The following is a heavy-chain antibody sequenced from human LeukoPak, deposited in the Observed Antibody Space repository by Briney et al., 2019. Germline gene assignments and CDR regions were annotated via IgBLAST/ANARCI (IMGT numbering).Heavy chain of an antibody. J-gene: IGHJ4*02. V-gene: IGHV3-15*01. CDR2: IKTKTDGETR. D-gene: IGHD5-18*01. CDR3: TTVETWILNSSPF. Sequence: GGSLRLSCATSGFTFKNAWMSWVRQAPGKGLEWVGRIKTKTDGETRDYAAPVKGRFTMSSDDTRNTLYMQMHRLKSEDTAVYYCTTVETWILNSSPFWGRGTLVSVSS. CDR1: GFTFKNAW.